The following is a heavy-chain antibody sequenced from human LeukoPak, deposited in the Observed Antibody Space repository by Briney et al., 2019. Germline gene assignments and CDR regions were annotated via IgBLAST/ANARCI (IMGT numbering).Heavy chain of an antibody. CDR3: ASASSHRITAGGDY. CDR2: INSDGSSR. Sequence: GGSLRLSCAASGFTFSNYWMHWVRQAPGKGLVWVSRINSDGSSRNYADSVKGRFTISRDNAKNTLYLQMSSLRAEDTAVYYCASASSHRITAGGDYWGQGTLVTVSS. CDR1: GFTFSNYW. J-gene: IGHJ4*02. D-gene: IGHD6-13*01. V-gene: IGHV3-74*01.